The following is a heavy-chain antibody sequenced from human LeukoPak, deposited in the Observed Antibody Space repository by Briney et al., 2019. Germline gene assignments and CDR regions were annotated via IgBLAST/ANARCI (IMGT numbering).Heavy chain of an antibody. CDR3: ARENFQY. V-gene: IGHV3-7*04. CDR1: GFTFSSYW. CDR2: IKPDGSDQ. J-gene: IGHJ4*02. Sequence: PGGALRLSCAASGFTFSSYWMNWVRQAPGKGLEWVANIKPDGSDQYYVDTVKGRFTISRDNAKNSLYLQMNSLRAEDTAVYYCARENFQYWAQGTLVTVSS.